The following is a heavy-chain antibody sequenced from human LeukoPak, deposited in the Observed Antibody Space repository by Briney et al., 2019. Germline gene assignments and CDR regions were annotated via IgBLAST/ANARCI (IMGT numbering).Heavy chain of an antibody. CDR3: ARVATIRKYYFDY. V-gene: IGHV1-2*02. D-gene: IGHD5-24*01. CDR2: INPNSGGT. J-gene: IGHJ4*02. Sequence: ASVKVSCKASGYTFTGYYMHWVRRAPGQGLEWMGWINPNSGGTNYAQKFQGRVTMTRDTSISTAYMELSRLRSDDTAVYYCARVATIRKYYFDYWGQGTLVTVSS. CDR1: GYTFTGYY.